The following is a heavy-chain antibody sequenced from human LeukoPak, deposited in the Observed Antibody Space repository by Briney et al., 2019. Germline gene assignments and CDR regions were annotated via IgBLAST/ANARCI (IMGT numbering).Heavy chain of an antibody. D-gene: IGHD5-18*01. J-gene: IGHJ4*02. CDR1: GFTFSRLW. CDR3: ASDTVDTALGIDY. CDR2: INSDGSST. V-gene: IGHV3-74*01. Sequence: GGSLRLSCAASGFTFSRLWMHWVRQAPGKGLVWVSRINSDGSSTSYADSVKGRFTISRDNAKNTLYLQMNSLRAEDTAVYYCASDTVDTALGIDYWGQGSLVTVSS.